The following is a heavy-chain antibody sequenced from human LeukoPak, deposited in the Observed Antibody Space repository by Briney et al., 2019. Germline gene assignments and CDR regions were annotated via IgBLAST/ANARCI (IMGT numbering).Heavy chain of an antibody. CDR2: ISSDNHI. V-gene: IGHV3-21*04. J-gene: IGHJ3*01. D-gene: IGHD3-10*01. CDR3: TRWYGDPNGFYC. CDR1: GFTFRTYT. Sequence: GGSLRLSCAASGFTFRTYTMRWVRQGPGKWLEWVSSISSDNHILYAALVKGRFTISRDIAKTSLSLQMQSLRAEDTAMYYCTRWYGDPNGFYCWGQGTKVTASS.